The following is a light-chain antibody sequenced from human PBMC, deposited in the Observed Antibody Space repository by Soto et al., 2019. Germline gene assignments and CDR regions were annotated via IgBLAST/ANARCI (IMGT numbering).Light chain of an antibody. CDR1: QNINSW. Sequence: DIHMTQSPSTLSASVGDRVTITCRASQNINSWLAWYQQKPGKAPKLLIYEASSLEKGVPARFGGSGSGTEFTLTISSLQPDDFATYYCQQYNGYSWTFGQGTKVDTK. CDR3: QQYNGYSWT. V-gene: IGKV1-5*03. J-gene: IGKJ1*01. CDR2: EAS.